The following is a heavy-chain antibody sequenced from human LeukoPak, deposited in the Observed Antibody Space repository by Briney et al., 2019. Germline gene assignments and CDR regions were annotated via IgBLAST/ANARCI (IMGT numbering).Heavy chain of an antibody. CDR3: ARGGSITMIVEH. CDR2: IIPILGIA. J-gene: IGHJ4*02. D-gene: IGHD3-22*01. CDR1: GGTFSSYA. Sequence: SVKVPCKACGGTFSSYAISWVRQAPAQGLEWMGRIIPILGIANYAQKCQGRVTITADKTTCTAYMELSTLRSEDTAVYYCARGGSITMIVEHWGQGTLVTVSS. V-gene: IGHV1-69*04.